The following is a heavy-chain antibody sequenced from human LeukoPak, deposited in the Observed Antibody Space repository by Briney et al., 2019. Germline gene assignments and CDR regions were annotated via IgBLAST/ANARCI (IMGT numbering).Heavy chain of an antibody. D-gene: IGHD6-13*01. J-gene: IGHJ4*02. Sequence: PSETLSPTCTVSGGSISSGGYYWSWIRQHPGKGLEWIGYIYYSGSTCYNPSLKSRVTISVDTSKNQFSLKLSSVTAADTAVYYCARSSSSWYYFDYWGQGTLVTVSS. CDR3: ARSSSSWYYFDY. CDR2: IYYSGST. V-gene: IGHV4-31*03. CDR1: GGSISSGGYY.